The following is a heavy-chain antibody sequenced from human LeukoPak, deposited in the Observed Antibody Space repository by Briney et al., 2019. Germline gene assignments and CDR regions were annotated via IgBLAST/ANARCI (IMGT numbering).Heavy chain of an antibody. CDR2: IYYSGST. V-gene: IGHV4-59*01. CDR3: ARGDFWFDP. CDR1: GGSISSYY. J-gene: IGHJ5*02. Sequence: KSSETLSLTCTLSGGSISSYYWSWIRQPPGKGLEWIGYIYYSGSTNYNPSLKSRVTISVDTSKNQFSLKLSSVTAADTAVYYCARGDFWFDPWGQGTLVTVSS.